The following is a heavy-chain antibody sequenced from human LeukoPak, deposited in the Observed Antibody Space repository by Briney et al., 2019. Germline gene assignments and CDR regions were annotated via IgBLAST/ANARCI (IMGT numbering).Heavy chain of an antibody. J-gene: IGHJ4*02. D-gene: IGHD3-3*01. CDR1: GGSISSYY. CDR2: IYYSGST. CDR3: ARGSYDFWGGYYEQIDFDY. Sequence: PSETLSLTCTVSGGSISSYYWSWIRQPPGKGLEWIGYIYYSGSTNYNPSLKSRVTISVDTSKNQFSLKLSSVTAADTAVYYCARGSYDFWGGYYEQIDFDYWGQGTLVTVSS. V-gene: IGHV4-59*08.